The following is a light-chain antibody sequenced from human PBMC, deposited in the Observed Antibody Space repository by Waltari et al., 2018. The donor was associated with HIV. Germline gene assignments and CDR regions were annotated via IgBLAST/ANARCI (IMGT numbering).Light chain of an antibody. Sequence: QSVLTQPPSVSGAPGQRVTISCTGSSSNIGAGYDVHWYQQLPGTAPKLLINGNTNQPSGVPDRFADSTSGTTASLAITGLQAEDEADYYCHSYDSSLGGSIFGGGTKLTVL. J-gene: IGLJ2*01. CDR1: SSNIGAGYD. CDR3: HSYDSSLGGSI. V-gene: IGLV1-40*01. CDR2: GNT.